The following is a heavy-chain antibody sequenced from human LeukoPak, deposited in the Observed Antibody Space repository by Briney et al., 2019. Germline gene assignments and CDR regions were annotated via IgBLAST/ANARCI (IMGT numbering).Heavy chain of an antibody. CDR1: GFTFSSYG. D-gene: IGHD4/OR15-4a*01. V-gene: IGHV3-30*18. Sequence: PGGSLRLSCAASGFTFSSYGMHWVRQAPGKGLEWVAVISSEESNKYYPDSVKGRFTISRDNSKNTLYLQMNRLSPEDTAVYYCAKDLAGAYYYGMDVWGQGTTVTVSS. J-gene: IGHJ6*02. CDR2: ISSEESNK. CDR3: AKDLAGAYYYGMDV.